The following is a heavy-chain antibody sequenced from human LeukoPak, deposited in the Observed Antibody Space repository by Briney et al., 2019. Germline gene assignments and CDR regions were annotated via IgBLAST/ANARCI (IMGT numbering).Heavy chain of an antibody. CDR3: AKDIPYSSTWSYGMDV. D-gene: IGHD6-19*01. CDR1: GFTFSSYA. CDR2: ISGSGGSS. V-gene: IGHV3-23*01. Sequence: GGSLRLSCAASGFTFSSYAMTWVRQAPGKGLEWVSGISGSGGSSYSADSVKGRFTISRDNSKNTLYLQMNSLRAEDTAVYYCAKDIPYSSTWSYGMDVWGQGTTVTVSS. J-gene: IGHJ6*02.